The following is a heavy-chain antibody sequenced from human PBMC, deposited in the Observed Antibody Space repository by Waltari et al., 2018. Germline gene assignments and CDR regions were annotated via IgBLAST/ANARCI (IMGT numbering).Heavy chain of an antibody. V-gene: IGHV4-59*01. CDR2: IYYTWST. CDR1: GGSISGFY. D-gene: IGHD2-21*02. CDR3: ARGGGGDWEWFDP. Sequence: QVQLQESGPSLLKPSETLSLICTVSGGSISGFYWSWVRQPPGKGLDWIGYIYYTWSTNFNPSLKSRVPMSVDTSKSQFSLKLSSVTAADTAVYYCARGGGGDWEWFDPWGQGTLVTVSS. J-gene: IGHJ5*02.